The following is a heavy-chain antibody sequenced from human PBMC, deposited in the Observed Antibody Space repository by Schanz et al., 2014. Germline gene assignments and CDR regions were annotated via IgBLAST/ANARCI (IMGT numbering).Heavy chain of an antibody. CDR1: GYTFNNHG. J-gene: IGHJ4*02. V-gene: IGHV1-46*02. CDR3: AKVRYSSGWRGDYFDE. D-gene: IGHD6-25*01. Sequence: QVQLVQSGAEVKKPGSSVKVSCKASGYTFNNHGISWVRQAPGQGLEWMGIINPSGGSTSYAQKFQGRVTMTRDTSTSTVYMELSSLRSEDTAVYYCAKVRYSSGWRGDYFDEWGQGTLVTVAS. CDR2: INPSGGST.